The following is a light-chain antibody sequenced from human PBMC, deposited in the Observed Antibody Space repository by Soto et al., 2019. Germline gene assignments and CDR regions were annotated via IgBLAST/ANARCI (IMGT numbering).Light chain of an antibody. J-gene: IGKJ1*01. CDR3: QQYNNWPPVT. CDR2: GAS. V-gene: IGKV3-15*01. CDR1: QSVSGN. Sequence: EIVMTQSPATLSVSPGERATLSCRASQSVSGNLAWYQQKPGQAPRLLIYGASTRATGIPARFSGSGSGTKFTLTISSLQSEDFAVYYCQQYNNWPPVTFGQGTKVEIK.